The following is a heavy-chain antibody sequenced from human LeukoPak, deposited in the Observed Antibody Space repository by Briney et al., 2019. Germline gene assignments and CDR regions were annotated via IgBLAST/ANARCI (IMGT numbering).Heavy chain of an antibody. J-gene: IGHJ6*02. CDR2: FDPEDGET. D-gene: IGHD3-22*01. CDR1: GYTLTELS. V-gene: IGHV1-24*01. CDR3: ATGSGNYYDSSGRAFYYYYGMDV. Sequence: ASVKVSCKVSGYTLTELSMHWVRQAPGKGLEWMGGFDPEDGETIYAQKFQGRVTMTEDTSTDTAYMELSSLRSEDTAVYYCATGSGNYYDSSGRAFYYYYGMDVWGQGTTVTVSS.